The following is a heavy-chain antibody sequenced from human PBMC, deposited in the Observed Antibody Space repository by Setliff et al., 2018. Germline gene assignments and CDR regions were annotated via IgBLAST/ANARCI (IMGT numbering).Heavy chain of an antibody. CDR1: GFTFSSYG. J-gene: IGHJ6*01. CDR3: ARERAYDGINYYGMDV. D-gene: IGHD3-22*01. Sequence: ASVKVSCKSSGFTFSSYGITWVRQGPTQGLEWMGWISADNGQTRNVQSFQGRVTMTTDTTTSTAYMELRSLRSDDTAVYYCARERAYDGINYYGMDVWGQGTTVTVSS. V-gene: IGHV1-18*04. CDR2: ISADNGQT.